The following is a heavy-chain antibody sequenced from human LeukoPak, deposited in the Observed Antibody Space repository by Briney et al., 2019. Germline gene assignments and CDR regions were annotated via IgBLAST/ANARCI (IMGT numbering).Heavy chain of an antibody. CDR1: GFTFITYS. J-gene: IGHJ4*02. CDR2: ISSSSSYI. D-gene: IGHD2-21*02. CDR3: AKDGDWAFDH. Sequence: GGSLRLSCAASGFTFITYSMNWVRQAPGKGLEWVSSISSSSSYIYYADSVRGRFTISRDNPKNTLSLQMNSLRVEDTAVYYCAKDGDWAFDHWAQGTLVSVSS. V-gene: IGHV3-21*01.